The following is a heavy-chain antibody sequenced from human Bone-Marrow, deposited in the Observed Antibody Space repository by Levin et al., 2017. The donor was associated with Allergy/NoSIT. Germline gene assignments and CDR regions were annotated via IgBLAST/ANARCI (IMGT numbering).Heavy chain of an antibody. CDR1: GFTLSNYA. CDR2: ISGSGGTT. J-gene: IGHJ4*02. CDR3: SKDQLSMVQGVFDD. Sequence: GGSLRLSCAASGFTLSNYAMSWVRQAPGKGLEWVSVISGSGGTTYYADSVKGRFTISRDNSKNTLFLQMKSLRAEDTALYYCSKDQLSMVQGVFDDWGQGTLVTVSS. D-gene: IGHD3-10*01. V-gene: IGHV3-23*01.